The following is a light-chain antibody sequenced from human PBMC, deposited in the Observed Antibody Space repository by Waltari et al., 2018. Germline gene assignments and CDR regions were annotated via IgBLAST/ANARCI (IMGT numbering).Light chain of an antibody. CDR2: WAS. V-gene: IGKV4-1*01. CDR1: QRVLNSSNNKNY. J-gene: IGKJ1*01. Sequence: DIVLTQSPDSLAVSLGERGTTNCTSSQRVLNSSNNKNYFAWYQQKPGQAPQLLIYWASTRESGVPDRFSGSGSGTDFTLTISSLQAEDVAVYYCQQYYSTPWTFGQGTKVEIK. CDR3: QQYYSTPWT.